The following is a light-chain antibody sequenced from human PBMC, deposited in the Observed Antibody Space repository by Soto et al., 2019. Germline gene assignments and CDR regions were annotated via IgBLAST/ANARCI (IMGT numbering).Light chain of an antibody. V-gene: IGKV3D-20*02. CDR2: GAS. J-gene: IGKJ5*01. CDR3: QQRSNWPRSIT. Sequence: EILLTQSPGTLSLSPGERATLSCRASQSVSNNYLAWYQQNPGQAPRLLSYGASNRATGIPDRFSGSGSGTDFTLTISSLEPEDFAVYYCQQRSNWPRSITFGQGARLEIK. CDR1: QSVSNNY.